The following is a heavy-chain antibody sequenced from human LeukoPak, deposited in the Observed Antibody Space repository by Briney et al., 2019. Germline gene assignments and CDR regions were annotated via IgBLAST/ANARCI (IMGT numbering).Heavy chain of an antibody. CDR2: ISSSSSTI. V-gene: IGHV3-48*01. J-gene: IGHJ4*02. CDR3: ARDRYSYGFDY. CDR1: GFTFDDYG. Sequence: GGSLRLSCAASGFTFDDYGMSWVRQAPGKGLEWVSYISSSSSTIYYADSVKGRFTISRDNAKNSLYLQMNSLRAEDTAVYYCARDRYSYGFDYWGQGTLVTVSS. D-gene: IGHD5-18*01.